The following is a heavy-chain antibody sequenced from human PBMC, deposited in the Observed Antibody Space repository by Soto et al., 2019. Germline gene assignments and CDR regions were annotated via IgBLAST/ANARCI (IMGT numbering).Heavy chain of an antibody. Sequence: EVNLVESGGGLIQPGGSLRLSCAASGFTVSSNYMTWVRQAPGKGLEWVSSSYSGGNTYYADSVKGRFTVSRDNSKNTLYRQMNSLRVEDTATYYCARGYGAGSYFSDFWGQGTLVTVSS. CDR3: ARGYGAGSYFSDF. D-gene: IGHD3-10*01. J-gene: IGHJ4*02. CDR1: GFTVSSNY. V-gene: IGHV3-53*01. CDR2: SYSGGNT.